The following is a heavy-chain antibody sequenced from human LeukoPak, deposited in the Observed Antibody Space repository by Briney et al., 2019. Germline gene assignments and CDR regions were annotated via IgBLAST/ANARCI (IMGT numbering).Heavy chain of an antibody. CDR3: AKDWYYDSSGYSFDY. CDR1: GFTFSDYY. D-gene: IGHD3-22*01. J-gene: IGHJ4*02. Sequence: GGSLRLSCAASGFTFSDYYMSWIRQAPGKGLEWVSYISSSGSTIYYADSVKGRFTISRDNAKNSLYLQMNSLRAEDTAVYYCAKDWYYDSSGYSFDYWGQGTLVTVSS. V-gene: IGHV3-11*01. CDR2: ISSSGSTI.